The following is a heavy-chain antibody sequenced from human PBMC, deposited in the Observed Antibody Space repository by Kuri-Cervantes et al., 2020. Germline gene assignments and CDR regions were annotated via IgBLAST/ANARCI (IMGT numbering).Heavy chain of an antibody. J-gene: IGHJ4*02. D-gene: IGHD6-13*01. CDR1: GYTLTELS. Sequence: SVKVSCKVSGYTLTELSMHWVRQAPGKGLEWMGGIIPIFGTANYAQKFQGRVTITADESTSTAYMELSSLRSEDTAVYYCARAPRGYSSSWFDYWGQGTLVTVSS. CDR3: ARAPRGYSSSWFDY. V-gene: IGHV1-69*13. CDR2: IIPIFGTA.